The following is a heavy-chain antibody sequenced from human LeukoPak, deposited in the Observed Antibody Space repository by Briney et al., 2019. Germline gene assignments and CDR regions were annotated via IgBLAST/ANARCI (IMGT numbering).Heavy chain of an antibody. D-gene: IGHD2-21*01. V-gene: IGHV3-30*02. CDR1: GFTFSSYG. J-gene: IGHJ6*03. Sequence: GGSLRLSCAASGFTFSSYGMHWVRQAPGKGLEWVAFIRYDGSNKYYADSVKGRFTISRDNSKNTLYLQMNSLRAEDTAVYYCAKEAGCGGDCYSSYYYYYYMDVWGKGTTVTVSS. CDR2: IRYDGSNK. CDR3: AKEAGCGGDCYSSYYYYYYMDV.